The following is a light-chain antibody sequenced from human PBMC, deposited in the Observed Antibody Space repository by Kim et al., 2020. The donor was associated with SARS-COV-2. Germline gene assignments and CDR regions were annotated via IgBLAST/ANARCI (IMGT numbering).Light chain of an antibody. V-gene: IGKV3-20*01. Sequence: EVVLTQSPGTLSLSPGERASLSCRASQTVDTKYLVWYQQKPGQAPRLLIFATSTRATGIPDRFSGSGSGTDFTLTISRLEPEDSAVYYCQQYGTSPENFGQGTKLEI. J-gene: IGKJ2*01. CDR1: QTVDTKY. CDR3: QQYGTSPEN. CDR2: ATS.